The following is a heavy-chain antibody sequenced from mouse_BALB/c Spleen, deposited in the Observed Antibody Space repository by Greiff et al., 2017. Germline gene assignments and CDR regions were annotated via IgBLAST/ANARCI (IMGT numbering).Heavy chain of an antibody. Sequence: QVQLKESGPGLVQPSQSLSITCTVSGFSLTSYGVHWVRQSPGKGLEWLGVIWSGGSTDYNAAFISRLSISMDNSKSQVFFKMNSLQANDTAIYYCASYDGYFYAMDYWGQGTSVTVSS. V-gene: IGHV2-2*02. J-gene: IGHJ4*01. CDR3: ASYDGYFYAMDY. CDR2: IWSGGST. D-gene: IGHD2-3*01. CDR1: GFSLTSYG.